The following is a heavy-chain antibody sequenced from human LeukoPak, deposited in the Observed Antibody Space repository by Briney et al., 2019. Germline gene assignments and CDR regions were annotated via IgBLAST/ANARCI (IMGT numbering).Heavy chain of an antibody. J-gene: IGHJ4*02. V-gene: IGHV3-23*01. Sequence: GGSLRLSCAASGFTFSSYAMSWVRQAPGKGLEWVSAISGSGGSTYYADSVKGRFTISRDNAKNSLYLQMNSLRAEDTAVYYCAKMTVAGDYYFDYWGQGTLVTVSS. CDR2: ISGSGGST. D-gene: IGHD6-19*01. CDR1: GFTFSSYA. CDR3: AKMTVAGDYYFDY.